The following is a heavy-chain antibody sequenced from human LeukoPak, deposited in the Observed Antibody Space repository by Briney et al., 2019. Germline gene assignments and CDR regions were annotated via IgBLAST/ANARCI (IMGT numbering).Heavy chain of an antibody. CDR3: ARAWFTRKGYFQH. V-gene: IGHV4-30-2*01. J-gene: IGHJ1*01. CDR2: IYQSGST. Sequence: SETLSLTCTVSGGSISSGGSYWNWIRQPPGKDLEWIAYIYQSGSTYYNPSLKSRVTISMDRSKNQFSLTLTSVTAADTAVYYCARAWFTRKGYFQHWGQGTLVTVSS. CDR1: GGSISSGGSY. D-gene: IGHD2-15*01.